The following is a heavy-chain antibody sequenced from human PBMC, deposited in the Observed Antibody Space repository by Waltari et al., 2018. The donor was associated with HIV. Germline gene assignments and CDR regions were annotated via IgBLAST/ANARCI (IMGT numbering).Heavy chain of an antibody. CDR1: GFTFSNFG. D-gene: IGHD7-27*01. Sequence: QVQLVESGGGVVQPGKSLRLSCAASGFTFSNFGMHWVRQAPGKGVEWVDLISNDGSKKDYADSVKGRFTISRANSKNTLYLQMNSLRPDDTAVYYCVRALGDYWGQGTLVTISS. CDR2: ISNDGSKK. J-gene: IGHJ4*02. CDR3: VRALGDY. V-gene: IGHV3-30-3*01.